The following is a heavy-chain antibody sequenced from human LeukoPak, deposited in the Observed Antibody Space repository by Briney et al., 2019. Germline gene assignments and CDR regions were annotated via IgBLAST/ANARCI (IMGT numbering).Heavy chain of an antibody. Sequence: SETLSLTCTVSGGSISSYHWSWIRQPPGKGPEWIGYIYYSGSTNYNPSLKSRVTISVDTSKNQFSLKMDSVTAADTAVYYCARLASSGWSHCDYWGQGTLVTVSS. CDR3: ARLASSGWSHCDY. J-gene: IGHJ4*02. CDR2: IYYSGST. V-gene: IGHV4-59*08. D-gene: IGHD6-19*01. CDR1: GGSISSYH.